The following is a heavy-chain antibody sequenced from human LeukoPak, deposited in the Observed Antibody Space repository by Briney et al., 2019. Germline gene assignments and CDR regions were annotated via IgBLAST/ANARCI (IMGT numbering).Heavy chain of an antibody. CDR3: AKDIGYYDSSGYYYYYYGMDV. V-gene: IGHV3-9*01. CDR2: ISWNSGSI. Sequence: PGGSLRLSCTASGFTFDDYAMHWVRQAPGKGLEWVSGISWNSGSIGYADSVKGRFTISRDNAKNSLYLQMNSLRAEDTALYYCAKDIGYYDSSGYYYYYYGMDVWRQGTTVTVSS. J-gene: IGHJ6*02. D-gene: IGHD3-22*01. CDR1: GFTFDDYA.